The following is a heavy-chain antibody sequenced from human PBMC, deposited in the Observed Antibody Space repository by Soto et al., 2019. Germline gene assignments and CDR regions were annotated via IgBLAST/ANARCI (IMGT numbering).Heavy chain of an antibody. J-gene: IGHJ4*02. D-gene: IGHD3-10*01. CDR2: ISGGGDTT. V-gene: IGHV3-23*01. CDR1: GFTFNNYA. CDR3: AKGRGGSGSLTPRVDF. Sequence: EVQLLESGGGLVQPGGSLRLSCAASGFTFNNYAMSWVRQAPGKGLEWVSAISGGGDTTYYADSVKGRFTVSRDGSKNTLYLQMSSLRAEDTALYYCAKGRGGSGSLTPRVDFWGQGTRVTVSS.